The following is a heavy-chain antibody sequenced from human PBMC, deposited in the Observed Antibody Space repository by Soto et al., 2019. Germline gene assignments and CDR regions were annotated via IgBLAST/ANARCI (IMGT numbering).Heavy chain of an antibody. V-gene: IGHV1-3*01. J-gene: IGHJ4*02. D-gene: IGHD3-3*01. CDR2: INAGNGNT. CDR1: GYTFTSYA. CDR3: ARYITEGVTIFGVVTRGAFDY. Sequence: ASVKVSCKASGYTFTSYAMHWVRQAPGQRLEWMGWINAGNGNTKYSQKFQGRVTITRDTSASTAYMELSSLRSEDTAVYYCARYITEGVTIFGVVTRGAFDYWGQGTLVTVSS.